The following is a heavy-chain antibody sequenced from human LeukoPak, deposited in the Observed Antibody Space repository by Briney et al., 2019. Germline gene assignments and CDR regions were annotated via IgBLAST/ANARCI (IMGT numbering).Heavy chain of an antibody. D-gene: IGHD3-10*01. Sequence: GGSLRLSCAASGFTFSDYYMSWIRQAPGKGLEWVSYISSSSSYTNYADSAKGRFTISRDNAKNSLYLRMNSLRAEDTAVYYCARDFGANNWFDPWGQGTLVTVSS. J-gene: IGHJ5*02. CDR2: ISSSSSYT. V-gene: IGHV3-11*06. CDR1: GFTFSDYY. CDR3: ARDFGANNWFDP.